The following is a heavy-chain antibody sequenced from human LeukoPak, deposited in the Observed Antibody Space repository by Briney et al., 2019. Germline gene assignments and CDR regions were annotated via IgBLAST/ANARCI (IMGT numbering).Heavy chain of an antibody. V-gene: IGHV4-39*02. CDR1: NGSMTSDSYY. CDR3: ARLWVVATWFDA. D-gene: IGHD3-16*01. CDR2: IFYSGKT. J-gene: IGHJ5*02. Sequence: KPSQTLSLTCTASNGSMTSDSYYWAWVRQPPGKGLEWIGTIFYSGKTYYSASLKSRVTVSLDTSKKNFSLRLSSVTAADTAVYYCARLWVVATWFDAWGQGALVTVSS.